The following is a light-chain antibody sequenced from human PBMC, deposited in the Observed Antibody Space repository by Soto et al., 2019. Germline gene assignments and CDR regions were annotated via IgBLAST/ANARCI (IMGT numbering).Light chain of an antibody. CDR3: QQSYTTTLN. CDR1: QSVSNY. CDR2: ASS. Sequence: DTQMTQSPSSLSASVGDRVTITCRASQSVSNYLNWYQQKIGDAPKLLIYASSSLQSGVPSRFSGSGSGTDFTLTINSLQPEDSANYFCQQSYTTTLNFGGGTKVEVK. J-gene: IGKJ4*01. V-gene: IGKV1-39*01.